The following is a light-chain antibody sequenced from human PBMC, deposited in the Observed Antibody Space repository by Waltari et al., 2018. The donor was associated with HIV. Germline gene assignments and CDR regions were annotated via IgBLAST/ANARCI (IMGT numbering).Light chain of an antibody. CDR1: SSNIGAGYD. CDR2: GNN. J-gene: IGLJ3*02. V-gene: IGLV1-40*01. Sequence: QSVLTQPPSVSGAPGQRVTISCTGSSSNIGAGYDVHWYQQLPGTAPKLLLYGNNNLPSGVPDRFSGSKSGTSASRAITGLQAEDEADYYCQSYDSSLSGSVFGGGTQLTVV. CDR3: QSYDSSLSGSV.